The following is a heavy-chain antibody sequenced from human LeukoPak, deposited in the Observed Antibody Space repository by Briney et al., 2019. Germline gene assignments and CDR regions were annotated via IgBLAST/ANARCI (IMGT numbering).Heavy chain of an antibody. CDR2: ISMNGDVQ. CDR3: ARDYFGDDL. CDR1: GFIFSDHE. Sequence: GGSQRLSCTASGFIFSDHEMTWVRQAPGKGLEWISYISMNGDVQLYSDSVKGRFTISRDDSENSLYLQMNSLRAEDTAVYFCARDYFGDDLWGQGTLVTVSS. D-gene: IGHD2/OR15-2a*01. J-gene: IGHJ5*02. V-gene: IGHV3-48*03.